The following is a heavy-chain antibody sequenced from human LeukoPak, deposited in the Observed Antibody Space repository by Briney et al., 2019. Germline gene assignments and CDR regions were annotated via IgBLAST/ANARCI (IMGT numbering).Heavy chain of an antibody. J-gene: IGHJ5*02. CDR1: GGPVSSASHY. V-gene: IGHV4-31*03. CDR3: ASGRRDGYNSNWFDP. D-gene: IGHD5-24*01. CDR2: IYYSGST. Sequence: NPSETLSLTCTVSGGPVSSASHYWSWIRQPPGKGLEWIGYIYYSGSTYYNPSLKSRVTISVDTSKNQFSLKLSSVTAADTAVYYCASGRRDGYNSNWFDPWGQGTLVTVSS.